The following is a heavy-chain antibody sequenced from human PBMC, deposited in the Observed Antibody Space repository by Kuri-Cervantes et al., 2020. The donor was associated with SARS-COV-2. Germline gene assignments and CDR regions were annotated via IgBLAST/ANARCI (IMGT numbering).Heavy chain of an antibody. V-gene: IGHV3-43D*03. CDR2: ISWDGGST. J-gene: IGHJ3*02. CDR1: GFTFDDYA. D-gene: IGHD3-10*01. Sequence: GGSLRLSCAASGFTFDDYAMHWVRQAPGKGLEWVSLISWDGGSTYYADSVKGRFTISRDNSKNSLYLQMNSLRAEDTALYYCAKGYHRFGGSGSYGTRIRNDAFDIWGQGTMVTVSS. CDR3: AKGYHRFGGSGSYGTRIRNDAFDI.